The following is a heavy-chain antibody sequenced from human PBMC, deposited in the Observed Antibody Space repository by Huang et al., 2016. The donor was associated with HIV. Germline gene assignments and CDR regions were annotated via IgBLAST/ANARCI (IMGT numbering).Heavy chain of an antibody. V-gene: IGHV3-30*04. CDR3: AREGERDSFDV. J-gene: IGHJ3*01. Sequence: QVQLVESGGGVVQPGRSLGLSCAVSGFTFSSYAMCWVRQGPGKGLEWVAAISFDGTNKDYADSVKGRFTISRDDSKNRLHLQMNSLRTKDTAVYYCAREGERDSFDVWGQGTMVTVSS. CDR2: ISFDGTNK. D-gene: IGHD1-1*01. CDR1: GFTFSSYA.